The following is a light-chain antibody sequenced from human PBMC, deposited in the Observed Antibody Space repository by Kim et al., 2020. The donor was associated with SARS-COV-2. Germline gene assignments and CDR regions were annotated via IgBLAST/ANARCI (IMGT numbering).Light chain of an antibody. V-gene: IGLV3-19*01. CDR2: GKN. Sequence: SSELTQDPAVSVALGHTVRITCQGDSLRNYFPSWYQQMPGQAPVLVIYGKNNRPSGIPDRFSGSSSGTTASLAITGAQAEDEADYYCQSRGSSGAHWLFG. CDR1: SLRNYF. J-gene: IGLJ3*02. CDR3: QSRGSSGAHWL.